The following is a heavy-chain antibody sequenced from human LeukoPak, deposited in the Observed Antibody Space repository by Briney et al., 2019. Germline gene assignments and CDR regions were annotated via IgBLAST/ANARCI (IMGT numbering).Heavy chain of an antibody. CDR2: ISRSGSTK. CDR1: GFTFSDYN. V-gene: IGHV3-11*01. Sequence: PGGSLRLSCAASGFTFSDYNMRWIRQAPGKGLEWVSSISRSGSTKYYVDSVKGRFTISSDNAKNSLFLQMNSLRAEDTAVYYCARVLRYCSGGNCYSGGLGYMDVWGKGTTVTISS. D-gene: IGHD2-15*01. J-gene: IGHJ6*03. CDR3: ARVLRYCSGGNCYSGGLGYMDV.